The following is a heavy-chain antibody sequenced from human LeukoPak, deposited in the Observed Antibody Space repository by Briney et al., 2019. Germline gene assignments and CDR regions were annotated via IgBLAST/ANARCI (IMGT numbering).Heavy chain of an antibody. CDR1: GGSFSGYY. Sequence: SETLSLTCAVYGGSFSGYYWSWIRQPPGKGLEWIGEMNHSGSAKYDPSLKSRVTVSVDTSKKQLSLGLSSMTAADTAVYYCARGYCSSTICYGAAFDTWGQGTMGTASS. J-gene: IGHJ3*02. CDR2: MNHSGSA. CDR3: ARGYCSSTICYGAAFDT. V-gene: IGHV4-34*01. D-gene: IGHD2-2*01.